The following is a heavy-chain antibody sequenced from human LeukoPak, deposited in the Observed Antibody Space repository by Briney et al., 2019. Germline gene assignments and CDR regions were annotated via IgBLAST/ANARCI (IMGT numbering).Heavy chain of an antibody. CDR1: GGSISSGDYY. J-gene: IGHJ4*02. D-gene: IGHD1-26*01. Sequence: SETLSLTCTVSGGSISSGDYYWSWIRQPPGKGLDWIGYIYYSGSTYYNPSPKSRVTISVDTSKNQFSLKLNSVTAADTAVYYCARAVVGAPWADYWGQGTLVTVSS. V-gene: IGHV4-30-4*08. CDR3: ARAVVGAPWADY. CDR2: IYYSGST.